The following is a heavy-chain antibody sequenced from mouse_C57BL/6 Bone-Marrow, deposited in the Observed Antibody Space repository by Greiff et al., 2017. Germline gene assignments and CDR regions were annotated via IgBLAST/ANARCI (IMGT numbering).Heavy chain of an antibody. CDR1: GFNIKDDY. CDR2: IDPENGDT. CDR3: TTWGWLLYYFDY. J-gene: IGHJ2*01. V-gene: IGHV14-4*01. Sequence: VQLQQSGAELERPGASVKLSCTASGFNIKDDYMHWVKQRPEQGLEWIGWIDPENGDTEYASKFQGKATITADTSSNTAYLQLSSLTSEDTAVYYCTTWGWLLYYFDYWGQGTTLTVSS. D-gene: IGHD2-3*01.